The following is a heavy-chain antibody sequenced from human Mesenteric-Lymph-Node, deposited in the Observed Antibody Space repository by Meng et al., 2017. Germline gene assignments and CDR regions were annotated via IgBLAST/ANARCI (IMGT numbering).Heavy chain of an antibody. J-gene: IGHJ4*02. D-gene: IGHD3-22*01. V-gene: IGHV3-23*01. CDR1: GFTFSTYG. CDR3: AKNSVSSGYHYRD. CDR2: ISSSGGST. Sequence: GGSLRLSCAASGFTFSTYGMSWVRQAPGKGLEWVSTISSSGGSTYYADSVKGRFTISRDNSKNTLNLQMNSLRGDDTAVYYCAKNSVSSGYHYRDWGQGTLVTVSS.